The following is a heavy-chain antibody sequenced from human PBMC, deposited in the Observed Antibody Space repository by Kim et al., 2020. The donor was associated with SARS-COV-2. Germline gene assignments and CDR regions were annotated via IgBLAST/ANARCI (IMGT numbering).Heavy chain of an antibody. CDR2: IYYSGST. CDR3: ARDNYYGSGSYYPRGRFDY. J-gene: IGHJ4*02. D-gene: IGHD3-10*01. CDR1: GGSISSSSDY. V-gene: IGHV4-39*07. Sequence: ETLSLTCTVSGGSISSSSDYWGWIRQPPGKGLEWIGSIYYSGSTYYNPSLKSRVTISVDTSKNQFSLKLSSVTAADTAMYYCARDNYYGSGSYYPRGRFDYWGQGTLVTVSS.